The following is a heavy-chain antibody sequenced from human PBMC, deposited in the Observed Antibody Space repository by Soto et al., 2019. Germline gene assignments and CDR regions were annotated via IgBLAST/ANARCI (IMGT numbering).Heavy chain of an antibody. CDR2: ISPYNDNT. J-gene: IGHJ6*02. CDR1: GYTFIRYG. V-gene: IGHV1-18*01. Sequence: GASVKVSCKASGYTFIRYGINWVRQAPGQGLQWMGWISPYNDNTNYGQKFQGRVSITADTSTRTAYMELRNLRSDDTAVYYCAREGFRGVMSYYGMDVWGQGTTVTVSS. D-gene: IGHD3-16*01. CDR3: AREGFRGVMSYYGMDV.